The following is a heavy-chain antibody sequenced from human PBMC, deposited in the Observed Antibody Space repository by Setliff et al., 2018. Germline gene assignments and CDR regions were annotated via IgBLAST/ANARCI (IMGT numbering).Heavy chain of an antibody. CDR1: GFIFNNFW. Sequence: GGSLRLSCSASGFIFNNFWMSWVRQAPGKGLEWVANINQRESAKLYVDSVKGRFTISRDNAKNSLYLQMNSLRAEDTALYYCVRAFWTYSDYASLACFDYWGQGALVTVSS. V-gene: IGHV3-7*01. D-gene: IGHD5-12*01. CDR2: INQRESAK. J-gene: IGHJ4*02. CDR3: VRAFWTYSDYASLACFDY.